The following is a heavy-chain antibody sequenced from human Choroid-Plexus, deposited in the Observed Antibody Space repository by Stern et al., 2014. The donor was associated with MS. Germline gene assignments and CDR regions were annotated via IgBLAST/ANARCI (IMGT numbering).Heavy chain of an antibody. CDR3: AKDRQYLTYF. Sequence: QLVQSGGGVVQPGRPLRLSCVASGFTLGSCAMHWVRQAPCKGLEWVAGVSYDGSNKYYADSVKGRFTISRDNSQNTLYMQMSSLRPEDTAVYYWAKDRQYLTYF. D-gene: IGHD2/OR15-2a*01. CDR1: GFTLGSCA. CDR2: VSYDGSNK. V-gene: IGHV3-30*18. J-gene: IGHJ2*01.